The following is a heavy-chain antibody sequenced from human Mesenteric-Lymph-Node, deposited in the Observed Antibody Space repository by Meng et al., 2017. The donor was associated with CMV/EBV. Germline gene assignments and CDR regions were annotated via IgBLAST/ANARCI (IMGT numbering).Heavy chain of an antibody. CDR2: ISYDGSNK. Sequence: SGAASESIFSIYPMNWVRQTPGKGLEWVAVISYDGSNKNYGDSVKGRFTISRDNSKSTLYLQMNSLRNEDAAVYYCARDRGDGAFDIWGQGTMVTVSS. CDR3: ARDRGDGAFDI. V-gene: IGHV3-30*04. CDR1: ESIFSIYP. J-gene: IGHJ3*02.